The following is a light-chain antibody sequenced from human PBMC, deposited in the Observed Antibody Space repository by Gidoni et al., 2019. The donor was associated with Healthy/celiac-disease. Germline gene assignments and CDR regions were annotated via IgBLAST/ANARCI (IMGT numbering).Light chain of an antibody. CDR1: ALPKQY. CDR2: KDS. CDR3: QSADSSGTCWV. Sequence: SYELTQPPSVSVSPGQTARITCSGDALPKQYAYWYQQKPGQAPVLVIYKDSERPSGIPERSSGSSSGTTVTLTISGVQAEDEADYYCQSADSSGTCWVFGGGTKLTVL. V-gene: IGLV3-25*03. J-gene: IGLJ3*02.